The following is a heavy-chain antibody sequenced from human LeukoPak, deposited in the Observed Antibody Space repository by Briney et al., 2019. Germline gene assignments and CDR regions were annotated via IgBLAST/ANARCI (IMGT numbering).Heavy chain of an antibody. D-gene: IGHD1-7*01. CDR2: ISSRSGST. CDR3: ARGGSNWNFRYYFDY. V-gene: IGHV1-18*01. Sequence: ASVKVSCKASGFTFINSGINWVRQAPGQSLEWMGWISSRSGSTDYAHKFQDRVTMTRDTSTNTAYMELRSLRSDDTAVYFCARGGSNWNFRYYFDYWGQGTLVTVSS. CDR1: GFTFINSG. J-gene: IGHJ4*02.